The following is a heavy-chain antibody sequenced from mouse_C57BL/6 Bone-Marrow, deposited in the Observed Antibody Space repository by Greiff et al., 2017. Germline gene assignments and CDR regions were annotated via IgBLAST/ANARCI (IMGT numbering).Heavy chain of an antibody. D-gene: IGHD1-1*01. CDR3: ARDLYYGRRDWNFDV. CDR2: IDPSDSET. Sequence: QVQLQQPGAELVRPGSSVKLSCKASGYTFTSYWMHWVKQRPIQGLEWIGNIDPSDSETHYNQKFKDKATLTVDKSSSTAYMQLSSLTSEDSAVYYCARDLYYGRRDWNFDVWGTGTTVTVSS. J-gene: IGHJ1*03. CDR1: GYTFTSYW. V-gene: IGHV1-52*01.